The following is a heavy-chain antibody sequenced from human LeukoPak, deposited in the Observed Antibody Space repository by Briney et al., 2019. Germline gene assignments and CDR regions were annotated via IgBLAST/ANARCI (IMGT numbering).Heavy chain of an antibody. CDR3: ARDNSVEDTAWWFDP. Sequence: GASVKVSCKASGYPFNNYDINWVRQATGQGLEWMGWMNPHSGKTGYAQNFQGRVTMTRDTSISTAYMELSSLRSEDTAVYYCARDNSVEDTAWWFDPWGQGTLVTVSS. CDR2: MNPHSGKT. J-gene: IGHJ5*02. CDR1: GYPFNNYD. V-gene: IGHV1-8*01. D-gene: IGHD4-23*01.